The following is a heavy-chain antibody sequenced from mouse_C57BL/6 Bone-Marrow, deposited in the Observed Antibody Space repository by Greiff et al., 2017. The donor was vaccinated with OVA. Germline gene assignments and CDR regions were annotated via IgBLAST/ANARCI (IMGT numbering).Heavy chain of an antibody. CDR2: INPGSGGT. CDR1: GYAFTNYL. CDR3: ARSHYGSSYWYFDV. D-gene: IGHD1-1*01. Sequence: QVQLQQSGAELVRPGTSVKVSCKASGYAFTNYLIEWVKQRPGQGLEWIGVINPGSGGTNYNEKFKGQGTLTADKSSSTAYMQLSSLTSEDSAVYFCARSHYGSSYWYFDVWGTGTTVTVSS. V-gene: IGHV1-54*01. J-gene: IGHJ1*03.